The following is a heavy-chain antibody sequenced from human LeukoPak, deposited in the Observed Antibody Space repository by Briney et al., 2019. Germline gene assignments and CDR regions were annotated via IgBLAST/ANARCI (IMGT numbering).Heavy chain of an antibody. D-gene: IGHD3-10*01. CDR2: IYTTGST. CDR1: GGSISSGSSY. J-gene: IGHJ5*02. CDR3: ARVPRGPGSGVGWVDP. V-gene: IGHV4-61*02. Sequence: SQTLSLTCTVSGGSISSGSSYWSWIRQPAGKGLEWIGRIYTTGSTNYNPSLESRVTISVDTSKNQFSLNLSSVTAADTAMYYCARVPRGPGSGVGWVDPWGQGTLVIVSS.